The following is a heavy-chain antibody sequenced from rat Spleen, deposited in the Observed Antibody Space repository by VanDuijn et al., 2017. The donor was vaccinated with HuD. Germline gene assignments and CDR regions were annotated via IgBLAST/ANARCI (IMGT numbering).Heavy chain of an antibody. CDR3: ARQRGIPTGYFEY. CDR2: ITNTAGST. CDR1: GFTLNNYW. Sequence: EVQLVESGGGLVQPGGSLKLSCVASGFTLNNYWMTWIRQGPGKGLEWVASITNTAGSTYYPDSVKGRFTISRDKAKSTPYMQMNSLRSEDTGTYYCARQRGIPTGYFEYWGQGVMVTVSS. J-gene: IGHJ2*01. V-gene: IGHV5-31*01. D-gene: IGHD2-2*01.